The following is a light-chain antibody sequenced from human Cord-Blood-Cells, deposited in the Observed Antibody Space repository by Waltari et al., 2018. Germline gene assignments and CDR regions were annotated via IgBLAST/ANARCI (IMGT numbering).Light chain of an antibody. CDR3: QQYYSTTWS. Sequence: DIVMTQSSDSLAVSLGERATINCKSSQSVLYSSNNKNYLAWYQQKPGQPPKLLIYWASTRESGVPDRFSGSGSGTDFTLTISSLQAEDVAVYYSQQYYSTTWSFGQGTKGEIK. CDR2: WAS. V-gene: IGKV4-1*01. CDR1: QSVLYSSNNKNY. J-gene: IGKJ1*01.